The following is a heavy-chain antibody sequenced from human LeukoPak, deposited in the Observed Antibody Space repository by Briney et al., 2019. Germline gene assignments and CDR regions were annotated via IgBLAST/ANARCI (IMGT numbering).Heavy chain of an antibody. J-gene: IGHJ3*02. Sequence: SQTLSLTCTVSGASISSVSYYWSWIRQPAGKGREWIGRIYTTGSTRYNPSLKSRVTVSIDTSKNQFSLELSSVTAADTAVYYCARGLLVERLAFDIWGQGTMVIVSS. V-gene: IGHV4-61*02. CDR1: GASISSVSYY. CDR2: IYTTGST. D-gene: IGHD1-1*01. CDR3: ARGLLVERLAFDI.